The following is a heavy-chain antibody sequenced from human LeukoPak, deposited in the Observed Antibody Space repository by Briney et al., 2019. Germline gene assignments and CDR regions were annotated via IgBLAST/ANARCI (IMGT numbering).Heavy chain of an antibody. CDR3: ARDRDRQLRYFDWLTVGAYYYYMDV. CDR1: GGTFSSYA. Sequence: ASVRVSRKASGGTFSSYAISWVRQAPGQGLEWMGGIIPIFGTANYAQKFQGRVTITADKSTSTAYMELSSLRSEDTAVYYCARDRDRQLRYFDWLTVGAYYYYMDVWGKGTTVTVSS. J-gene: IGHJ6*03. V-gene: IGHV1-69*06. D-gene: IGHD3-9*01. CDR2: IIPIFGTA.